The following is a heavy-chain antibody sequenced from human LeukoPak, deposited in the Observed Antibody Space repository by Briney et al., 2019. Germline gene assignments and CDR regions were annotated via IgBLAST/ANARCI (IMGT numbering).Heavy chain of an antibody. CDR1: GFTFRMYA. CDR2: ISGGVGST. V-gene: IGHV3-23*01. J-gene: IGHJ6*02. D-gene: IGHD3-10*01. Sequence: GGSLRLSCAASGFTFRMYAMTWVRQAPGKGPEWVSTISGGVGSTYYADSVKGRFTISRDNSKNTVYLQLNSLRADDTAVFYCATSMVRGLMPYYYYAMDVWGQGTTVTVSS. CDR3: ATSMVRGLMPYYYYAMDV.